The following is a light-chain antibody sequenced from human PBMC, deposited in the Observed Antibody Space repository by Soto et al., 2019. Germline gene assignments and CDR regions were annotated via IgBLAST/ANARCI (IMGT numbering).Light chain of an antibody. CDR1: SSDVGKYNY. Sequence: QSALTQPASVSGSPGQSITLSCTGTSSDVGKYNYVSWYQEHPGKAPKLMIYDVSNRPSGVSNRFSGSKSGNTASLTISGLQADDQADYYCSSYPSSSTPYVFGTGTKVTVL. CDR2: DVS. J-gene: IGLJ1*01. V-gene: IGLV2-14*01. CDR3: SSYPSSSTPYV.